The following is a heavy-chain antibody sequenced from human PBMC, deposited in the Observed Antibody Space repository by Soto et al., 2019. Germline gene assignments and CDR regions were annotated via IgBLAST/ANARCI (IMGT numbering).Heavy chain of an antibody. V-gene: IGHV3-7*04. Sequence: GGSLRLSCVASGFTFSSYWMTWVRQAPGKGLEWVGNIKQDGGEKNYVDSVKGRFTISRDNAKNSVYLQMNSLRAEDTAVYYCARENIVLVPAAIHYYGMDVWGQATTVTVS. J-gene: IGHJ6*02. CDR3: ARENIVLVPAAIHYYGMDV. CDR2: IKQDGGEK. D-gene: IGHD2-2*01. CDR1: GFTFSSYW.